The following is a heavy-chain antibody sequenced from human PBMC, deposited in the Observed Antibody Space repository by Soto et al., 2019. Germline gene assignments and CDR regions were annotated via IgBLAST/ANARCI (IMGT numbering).Heavy chain of an antibody. CDR1: GYTFFTYD. D-gene: IGHD5-12*01. J-gene: IGHJ5*02. V-gene: IGHV1-18*01. CDR3: ARHHGPTTSENWFDP. Sequence: ASVKVSCKASGYTFFTYDISWVRQAPGQGLEWMGWISTYSGDTKYAQKFQGRVTMTTDTSTTTAYLELRSLRSDDTAVYYCARHHGPTTSENWFDPWGQGTLFTVS. CDR2: ISTYSGDT.